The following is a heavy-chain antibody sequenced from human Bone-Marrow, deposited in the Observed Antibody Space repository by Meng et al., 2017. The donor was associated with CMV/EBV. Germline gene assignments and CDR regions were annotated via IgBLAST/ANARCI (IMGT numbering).Heavy chain of an antibody. CDR2: MNPNSGNT. CDR3: AKDLTPQLVPTYFDY. CDR1: GYTFTSYD. V-gene: IGHV1-8*01. D-gene: IGHD6-6*01. J-gene: IGHJ4*02. Sequence: ASVKVSCKASGYTFTSYDINWVRQATGQGLEWMGWMNPNSGNTGYAQKFQGRVTMTRNTSISTAYMELSSLRSEDTAVYYCAKDLTPQLVPTYFDYWGQGTLVTVSS.